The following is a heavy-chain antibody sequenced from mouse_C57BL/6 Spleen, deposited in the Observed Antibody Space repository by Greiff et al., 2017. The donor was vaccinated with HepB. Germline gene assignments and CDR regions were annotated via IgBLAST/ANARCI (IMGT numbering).Heavy chain of an antibody. V-gene: IGHV5-17*01. CDR3: AKKVYYDYGGFAY. J-gene: IGHJ3*01. D-gene: IGHD2-4*01. CDR1: GFTFSDYG. CDR2: ISSGSSTI. Sequence: VQRVESGGGLVKPGGSLKLSCAASGFTFSDYGMHWVRQAPEKGLEWVAYISSGSSTIYYADTVKGRFPISSDNAKNTLFLQMTSLRSEDTAMYYCAKKVYYDYGGFAYWGQGTLVTVSA.